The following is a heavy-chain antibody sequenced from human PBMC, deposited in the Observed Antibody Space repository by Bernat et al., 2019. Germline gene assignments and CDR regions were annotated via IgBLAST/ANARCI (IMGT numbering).Heavy chain of an antibody. CDR2: ISYDGSNK. Sequence: QVQLVESGGGVVQPGRSLRLSCAASGFTFSSYGMHWVRQAPGKGLEWVAVISYDGSNKYYADSMKGRFTISRDNSKNTLYLQMNSLRAEDTAVYYCAKVPIVATIGGWFDPWGQGTLVTVSS. V-gene: IGHV3-30*18. CDR3: AKVPIVATIGGWFDP. CDR1: GFTFSSYG. J-gene: IGHJ5*02. D-gene: IGHD5-12*01.